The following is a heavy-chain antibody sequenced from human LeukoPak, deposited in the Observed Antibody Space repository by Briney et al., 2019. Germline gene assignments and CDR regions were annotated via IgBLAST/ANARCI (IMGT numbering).Heavy chain of an antibody. CDR2: IYYSGST. Sequence: SETLSLTCTVSGGSISSYYWSWIRQPPGKGLEWIGYIYYSGSTNYNPSLKSRVTISVDTSKNQFSLELSSVTAADTAVYYCARNPILAAAGTFYYGMDVWGQGTTVTVSS. J-gene: IGHJ6*02. CDR1: GGSISSYY. V-gene: IGHV4-59*08. D-gene: IGHD6-13*01. CDR3: ARNPILAAAGTFYYGMDV.